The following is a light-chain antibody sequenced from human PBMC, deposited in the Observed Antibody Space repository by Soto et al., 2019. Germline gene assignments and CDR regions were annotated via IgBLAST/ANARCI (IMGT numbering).Light chain of an antibody. V-gene: IGKV3-15*01. CDR2: RAS. J-gene: IGKJ5*01. CDR3: QQYNHWPPIT. CDR1: QNIDIN. Sequence: EIVLTQSPATLSVSPGERATLSCRASQNIDINLVWYQQKPGQAPRLLIFRASTRATGIPPRFSGSGSGTEFTLTISSLQSEDIAVYYCQQYNHWPPITFGQGTRLEIK.